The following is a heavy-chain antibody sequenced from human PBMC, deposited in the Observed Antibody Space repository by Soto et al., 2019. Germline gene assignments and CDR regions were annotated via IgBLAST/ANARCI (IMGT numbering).Heavy chain of an antibody. CDR1: GGTFSSYT. CDR2: IIPILGIA. V-gene: IGHV1-69*02. D-gene: IGHD6-19*01. Sequence: QVQLVQSGAEVKKPGSSVKVSCKASGGTFSSYTISWVRQAPGQGLEWLGRIIPILGIANYAQKFQGRVTIIADKSTSTAYMELSSLRSEVTAVYYCARRSSGMQKPFDYWGQGILVTVSS. CDR3: ARRSSGMQKPFDY. J-gene: IGHJ4*02.